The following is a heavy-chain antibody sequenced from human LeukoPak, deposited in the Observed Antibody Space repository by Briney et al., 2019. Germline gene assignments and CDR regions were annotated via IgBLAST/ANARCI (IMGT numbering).Heavy chain of an antibody. CDR1: GGTFSSYA. V-gene: IGHV1-69*17. D-gene: IGHD6-13*01. CDR2: IIPIFGIA. CDR3: ATCIAAAGTTWFDL. Sequence: VASVKVSCKASGGTFSSYAISWVRHAPGQGREWMGGIIPIFGIAKCAQKFQGRVTITADKSTSTAYMELSSLRSEATAVYYCATCIAAAGTTWFDLWGQGTLVTVSS. J-gene: IGHJ5*02.